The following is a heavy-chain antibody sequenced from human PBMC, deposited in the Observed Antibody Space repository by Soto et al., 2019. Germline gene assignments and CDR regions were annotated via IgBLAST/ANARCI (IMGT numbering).Heavy chain of an antibody. CDR1: GLTVSTNY. V-gene: IGHV3-66*01. CDR2: IYYGGTT. Sequence: EVQLVESGGGLVQPGGSLRISCAASGLTVSTNYMSWVRQAPGKGLEWVSIIYYGGTTYYADSVKGRFTISRDDSKNTLXLQMHILRAEDTAVYYCARDYDTSRGDWAYYGIDVWGQGTTVTVSS. D-gene: IGHD3-9*01. CDR3: ARDYDTSRGDWAYYGIDV. J-gene: IGHJ6*02.